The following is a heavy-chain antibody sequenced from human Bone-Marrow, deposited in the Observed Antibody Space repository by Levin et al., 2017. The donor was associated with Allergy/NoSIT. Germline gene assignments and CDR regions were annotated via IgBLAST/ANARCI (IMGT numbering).Heavy chain of an antibody. Sequence: GGSLRLSCAASGFTFNNYAMSWVRQTPGKGLEWVAYIGGSGGTAHYADSVKGRFTISRDNPTRMLYLQMNSLSGEDTAVYFCAKNYDFWSGPFDYCGQGTLVTVSS. V-gene: IGHV3-23*01. CDR2: IGGSGGTA. CDR1: GFTFNNYA. CDR3: AKNYDFWSGPFDY. J-gene: IGHJ4*02. D-gene: IGHD3-3*01.